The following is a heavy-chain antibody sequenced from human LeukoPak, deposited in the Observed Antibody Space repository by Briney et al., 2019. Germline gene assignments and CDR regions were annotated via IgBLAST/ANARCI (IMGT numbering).Heavy chain of an antibody. CDR1: GGTFSSYA. Sequence: SVKVSCXASGGTFSSYAISWVRQAPGQGLVWMGGMIPIFGTANYAQKFQGRVTITTDESTSTAYMELSSLRSEDTAVYYCAIRLRVVVITGYFDYWGQGTLVTVSS. CDR2: MIPIFGTA. J-gene: IGHJ4*02. CDR3: AIRLRVVVITGYFDY. D-gene: IGHD3-22*01. V-gene: IGHV1-69*05.